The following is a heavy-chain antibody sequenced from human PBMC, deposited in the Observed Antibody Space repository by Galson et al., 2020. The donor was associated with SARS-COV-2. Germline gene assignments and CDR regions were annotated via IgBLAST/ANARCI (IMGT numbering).Heavy chain of an antibody. V-gene: IGHV3-53*01. D-gene: IGHD3-22*01. CDR2: IYSGGST. CDR3: ARGYTYYYDSSGYLTSYYFDY. CDR1: GFTVSSNY. Sequence: GESLKISCAASGFTVSSNYTSWVRQAPGKGLEWDSVIYSGGSTSYADSVKGRFTISRDNSKNTLYLQMNSLRAEDTAVYYCARGYTYYYDSSGYLTSYYFDYWGQGTLVTVSS. J-gene: IGHJ4*02.